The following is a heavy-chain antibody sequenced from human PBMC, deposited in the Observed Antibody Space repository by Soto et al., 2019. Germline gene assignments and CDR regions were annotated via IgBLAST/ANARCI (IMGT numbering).Heavy chain of an antibody. CDR3: ASQGDFWSGYYPLFSYGMDV. J-gene: IGHJ6*04. V-gene: IGHV4-31*03. Sequence: PSDTLSLTCTVSGGSISSGGYYWSWIRQHPGKGLEWIGYIYYSGSTYYNPSLKSRLTISVHTSKNQFSLKLSSVTAADTAVYHRASQGDFWSGYYPLFSYGMDVWGKGTTVTVS. CDR2: IYYSGST. D-gene: IGHD3-3*01. CDR1: GGSISSGGYY.